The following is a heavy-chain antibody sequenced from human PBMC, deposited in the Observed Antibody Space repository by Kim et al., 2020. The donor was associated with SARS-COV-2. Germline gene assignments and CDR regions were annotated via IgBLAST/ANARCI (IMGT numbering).Heavy chain of an antibody. V-gene: IGHV7-4-1*02. D-gene: IGHD5-18*01. CDR3: ATSATGYSYGYVDY. CDR2: INTNSGHP. CDR1: GYIFTAFA. Sequence: SVKVSCKASGYIFTAFAINWVRQAPGQRPEWMGWINTNSGHPTYAQGFTGRFVFSLDTAVSTAYLQISSLEAEDTAVYYCATSATGYSYGYVDYWGQGT. J-gene: IGHJ4*02.